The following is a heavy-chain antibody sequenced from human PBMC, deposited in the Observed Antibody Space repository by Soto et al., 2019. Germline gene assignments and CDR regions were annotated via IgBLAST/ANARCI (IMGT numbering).Heavy chain of an antibody. D-gene: IGHD3-10*01. J-gene: IGHJ6*02. Sequence: SQTLSLTCVISGDSVSSNSAGWNWIRQSPSRGLEWLGRTYYKSKWNNDYTLSVKSRITINPDTSKNQFSLHLYSVTPEDTAVYYCTGITWFRGMDVWGQGTPVTVSS. CDR1: GDSVSSNSAG. CDR2: TYYKSKWNN. V-gene: IGHV6-1*01. CDR3: TGITWFRGMDV.